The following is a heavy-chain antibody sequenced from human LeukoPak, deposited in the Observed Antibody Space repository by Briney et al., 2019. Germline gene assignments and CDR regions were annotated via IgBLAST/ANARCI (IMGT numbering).Heavy chain of an antibody. V-gene: IGHV4-39*07. Sequence: SETLSHTRAVSLGSISPTLYWAWIRQPPGKGLEWTAIIHYTGRSYNSLSLKSRATISLDTSKNQFSLKLSSVTAAVTAVYYCARYRWDYIFDYWGQGTLVTVSS. CDR3: ARYRWDYIFDY. D-gene: IGHD1-7*01. CDR2: IHYTGRS. J-gene: IGHJ4*02. CDR1: LGSISPTLY.